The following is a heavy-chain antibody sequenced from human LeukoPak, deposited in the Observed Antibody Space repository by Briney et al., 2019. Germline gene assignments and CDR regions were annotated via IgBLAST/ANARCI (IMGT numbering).Heavy chain of an antibody. V-gene: IGHV1-18*04. J-gene: IGHJ4*02. CDR2: ISAYNGNT. Sequence: ASVKVSCKASGYTFTSYGISWVRQAPGQGLEWMGWISAYNGNTNYAQKLQGRVTMTTDTSTSTAYMELRSLRSDDTAVYYCARVSPRDDRRIPSCYGTFDYWGQGTLVTVSS. D-gene: IGHD2-2*01. CDR3: ARVSPRDDRRIPSCYGTFDY. CDR1: GYTFTSYG.